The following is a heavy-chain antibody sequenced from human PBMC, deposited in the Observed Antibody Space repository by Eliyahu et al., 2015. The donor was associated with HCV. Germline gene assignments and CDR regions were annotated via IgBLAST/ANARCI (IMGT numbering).Heavy chain of an antibody. Sequence: EVQLVESGGGLVKPGGXLRLSCAASGFTFXSXSMNWVRQAPGKGLEXXSSIXSSSSYIYYADSVKGRFTISRDNAKNSLYLQMNSLRAEDTAVYYCARGSGYSSGWYPDTYFDYWGQGTLVTVSS. V-gene: IGHV3-21*01. CDR2: IXSSSSYI. CDR3: ARGSGYSSGWYPDTYFDY. D-gene: IGHD6-19*01. CDR1: GFTFXSXS. J-gene: IGHJ4*02.